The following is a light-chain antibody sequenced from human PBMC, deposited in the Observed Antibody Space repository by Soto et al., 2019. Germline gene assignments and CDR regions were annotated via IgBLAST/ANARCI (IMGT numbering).Light chain of an antibody. J-gene: IGKJ1*01. CDR1: QGIRND. CDR2: AAS. V-gene: IGKV1-17*01. CDR3: QQYTGYSQWT. Sequence: DIQMTQSPSSLSASVGDTVTITCRASQGIRNDLGWFQRKPGRAPKRLIYAASTLQGGVPPRFSGSGFGTDFSLTISSLQPVDFATYYCQQYTGYSQWTFGPGTKVDIK.